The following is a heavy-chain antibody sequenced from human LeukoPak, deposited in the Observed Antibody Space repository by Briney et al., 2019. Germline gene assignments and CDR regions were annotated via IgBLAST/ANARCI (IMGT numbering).Heavy chain of an antibody. V-gene: IGHV4-61*08. Sequence: SETLSLTCAVSGGSISSGGYSWSWIRQPPGKGLEWIGYIYYSGSTNYNPSLKSRVTISVDTSKNQFSLKLSSVTAADTAVYYCARHLGGSSWFNWFDPWGQGTLVTVSS. CDR2: IYYSGST. D-gene: IGHD6-13*01. J-gene: IGHJ5*02. CDR3: ARHLGGSSWFNWFDP. CDR1: GGSISSGGYS.